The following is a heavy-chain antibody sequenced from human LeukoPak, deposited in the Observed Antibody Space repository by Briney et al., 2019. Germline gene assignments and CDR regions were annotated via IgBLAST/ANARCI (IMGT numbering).Heavy chain of an antibody. J-gene: IGHJ4*02. D-gene: IGHD1-26*01. CDR1: GFTFSTYW. CDR3: ARDKVVGATLFDY. CDR2: IKQDGSEI. Sequence: GGSRRLSCAASGFTFSTYWMSWVRQSPEKGLEWVANIKQDGSEIYYVDSVKGRFTISRDNAKNSLYLQMNSLRAEDTAVYYCARDKVVGATLFDYWGQGTLVTVSS. V-gene: IGHV3-7*01.